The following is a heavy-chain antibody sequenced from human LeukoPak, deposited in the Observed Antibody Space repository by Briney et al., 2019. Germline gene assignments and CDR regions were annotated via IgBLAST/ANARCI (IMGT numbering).Heavy chain of an antibody. CDR1: GGSASSGSYY. D-gene: IGHD4-23*01. CDR3: AKATYGGPDDY. CDR2: IYTSGST. V-gene: IGHV4-61*02. Sequence: TLSLTCTVSGGSASSGSYYWSWIRQPAGKGLEWIGRIYTSGSTNYNPSLKSRVTMSVDTSKNQFSLNLSSVTAADTAVYYCAKATYGGPDDYWGQGTLVTVSS. J-gene: IGHJ4*02.